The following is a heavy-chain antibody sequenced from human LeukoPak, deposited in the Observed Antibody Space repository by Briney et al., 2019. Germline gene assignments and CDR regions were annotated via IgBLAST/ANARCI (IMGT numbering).Heavy chain of an antibody. CDR3: TTLSYVGGD. CDR1: GLTFNHAW. CDR2: SKSQAGGGTM. Sequence: NSGESLRLSCVASGLTFNHAWMSWVRQAPGKGLEWIGRSKSQAGGGTMDYAAPVIGRFTISRDDSKNTVYLQMNNLKTEDTAMYYCTTLSYVGGDWGQGTLVTVSS. V-gene: IGHV3-15*01. D-gene: IGHD3-10*02. J-gene: IGHJ4*02.